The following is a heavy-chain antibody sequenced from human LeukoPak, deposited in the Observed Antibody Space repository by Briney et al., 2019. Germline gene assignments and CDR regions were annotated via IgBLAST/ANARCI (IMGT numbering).Heavy chain of an antibody. D-gene: IGHD3-3*01. CDR2: MNPNSGNT. V-gene: IGHV1-8*01. Sequence: ASVKVSCKASGYTFTSYDINWVRQATGQGLEWMGWMNPNSGNTGYAQKFQGRVTMTRSTSISTAYMELSSLRSEDTAVYYCARGGTSRFLEWSNWFDPWGQGTLVTVSS. CDR3: ARGGTSRFLEWSNWFDP. CDR1: GYTFTSYD. J-gene: IGHJ5*02.